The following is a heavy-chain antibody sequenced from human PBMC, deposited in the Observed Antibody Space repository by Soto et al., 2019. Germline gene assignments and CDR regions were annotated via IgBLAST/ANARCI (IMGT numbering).Heavy chain of an antibody. D-gene: IGHD4-4*01. J-gene: IGHJ4*02. CDR1: GFSLTTSGVG. Sequence: QITLKESGPPLVKPTQTLTLTCTFSGFSLTTSGVGVGWIRQPPGTALEWLALIYWDDDRRYSPSLKSRLTITKDTSKNQVVLTMTNMDPVDTATYYCAQSTVSTGFDYWGQGTLVTVSS. V-gene: IGHV2-5*02. CDR2: IYWDDDR. CDR3: AQSTVSTGFDY.